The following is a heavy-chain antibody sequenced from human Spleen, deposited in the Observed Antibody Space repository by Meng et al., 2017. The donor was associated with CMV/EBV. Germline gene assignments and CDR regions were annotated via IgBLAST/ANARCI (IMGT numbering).Heavy chain of an antibody. V-gene: IGHV4-39*07. CDR3: ARDNSDLRARWYYFDN. CDR1: GASITSSSYY. D-gene: IGHD4-23*01. Sequence: SETLSLTCTVSGASITSSSYYWGWIRQAPGKGLEWIGSIDYSGSTYYKSSLKRRVTISIDTSKNQFSLKVRSVTAADTAMYYLARDNSDLRARWYYFDNWGQGTLVTVSS. J-gene: IGHJ4*02. CDR2: IDYSGST.